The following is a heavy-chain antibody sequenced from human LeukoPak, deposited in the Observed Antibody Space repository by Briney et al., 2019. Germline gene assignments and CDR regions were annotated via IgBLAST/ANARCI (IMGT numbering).Heavy chain of an antibody. CDR2: ISSRSYT. J-gene: IGHJ4*02. D-gene: IGHD4-23*01. Sequence: GSLRLSCAASGFSFSVYSMNWVRQAPGKGLEWASSISSRSYTDYADSVRGRFTISRDNAKNSLFLQMNSLRAEDTAVYYCASYGGFTSATLVDLLWGQGTLVTVSS. V-gene: IGHV3-69-1*01. CDR3: ASYGGFTSATLVDLL. CDR1: GFSFSVYS.